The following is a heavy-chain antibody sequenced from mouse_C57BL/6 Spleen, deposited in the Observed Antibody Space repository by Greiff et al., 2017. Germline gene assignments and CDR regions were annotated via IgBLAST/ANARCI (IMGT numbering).Heavy chain of an antibody. V-gene: IGHV1-39*01. CDR1: GYSFTDYN. D-gene: IGHD3-2*02. J-gene: IGHJ3*01. CDR2: INPNYGTT. Sequence: VQLQQSGPELVKPGASVKLSCKASGYSFTDYNMHWVKQSNGKSLEWIGVINPNYGTTSYNQKFKGKATLTVDQSSSTAYMQLNSLTSEDSAVYYCARTGTAQTTVFAYWGQGTLVTVSA. CDR3: ARTGTAQTTVFAY.